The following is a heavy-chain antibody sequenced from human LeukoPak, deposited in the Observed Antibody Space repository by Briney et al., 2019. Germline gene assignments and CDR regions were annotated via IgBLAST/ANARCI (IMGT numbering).Heavy chain of an antibody. Sequence: SETLSLTCSVSGGSISSSSSYWGWIRQPPGKGLEWIGSIYYSGSSFDNPALKSRVTISVDTSKNQFSLKLSSVTAADTAVYYCARGTRRVRGVISRFDYWGQGTLVTVSS. CDR2: IYYSGSS. D-gene: IGHD3-10*01. CDR3: ARGTRRVRGVISRFDY. J-gene: IGHJ4*02. V-gene: IGHV4-39*01. CDR1: GGSISSSSSY.